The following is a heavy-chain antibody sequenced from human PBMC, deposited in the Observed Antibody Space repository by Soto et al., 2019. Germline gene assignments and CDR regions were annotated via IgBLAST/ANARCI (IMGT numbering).Heavy chain of an antibody. Sequence: EVQLLESGGGLVQPGGSLRLSCAASGFTFSSYAMSWVRQAPGKGLEWVSAISGSGGSTYYADSVKGRFTISRDNSKNTLYLQMSSLRAEDTAVYYCASEHAHWGGDFWSGYRYWGQGTLVTVSS. CDR1: GFTFSSYA. V-gene: IGHV3-23*01. CDR3: ASEHAHWGGDFWSGYRY. D-gene: IGHD3-3*01. CDR2: ISGSGGST. J-gene: IGHJ4*02.